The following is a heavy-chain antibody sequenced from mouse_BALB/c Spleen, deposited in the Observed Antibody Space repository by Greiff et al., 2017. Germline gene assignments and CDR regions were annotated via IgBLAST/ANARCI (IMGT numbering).Heavy chain of an antibody. V-gene: IGHV2-9-2*01. CDR2: IWTGGGT. CDR3: VRDGCYDYSCAMDY. D-gene: IGHD2-4*01. J-gene: IGHJ4*01. Sequence: VKLMESGPGLVAPSQSLSITCTVSGFSLTSYDISWIRQPPGKGLEWLGVIWTGGGTNYNSAFMSRLSISKDNSKSQVFLKMNSLQTDDTAIYYCVRDGCYDYSCAMDYWGQGTSVTVSS. CDR1: GFSLTSYD.